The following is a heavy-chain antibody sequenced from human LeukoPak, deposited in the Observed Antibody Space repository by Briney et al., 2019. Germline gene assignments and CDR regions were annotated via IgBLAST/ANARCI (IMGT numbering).Heavy chain of an antibody. CDR1: GYTFTSYD. J-gene: IGHJ6*02. CDR2: MNPNSGNT. D-gene: IGHD3-3*01. Sequence: ASVKVSCKASGYTFTSYDINWVRQATGQGLEWMGWMNPNSGNTGYAQKFQGRVTMTRNTSISTAYMGLSSLRSEDTAVYYCARRSLVLRFLAYGMDVWGQGTTVTVSS. CDR3: ARRSLVLRFLAYGMDV. V-gene: IGHV1-8*01.